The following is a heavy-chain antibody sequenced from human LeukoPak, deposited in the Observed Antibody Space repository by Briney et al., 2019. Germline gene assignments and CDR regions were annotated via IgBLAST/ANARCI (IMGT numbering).Heavy chain of an antibody. V-gene: IGHV5-10-1*01. CDR2: IAPSDSYT. CDR1: GYSFTSFW. J-gene: IGHJ4*02. CDR3: ARWVRDFDY. Sequence: NLGQSLRISCKGSGYSFTSFWITWVGPIPGKVLEWMGRIAPSDSYTNYSPSFQGHVTISTDKSISTAFLQWSSLKASDTAMYYCARWVRDFDYWGQGTLVTVSS. D-gene: IGHD2-21*01.